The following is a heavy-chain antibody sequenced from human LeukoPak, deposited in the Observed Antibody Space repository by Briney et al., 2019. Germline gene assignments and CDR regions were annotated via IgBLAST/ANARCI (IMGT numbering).Heavy chain of an antibody. D-gene: IGHD3-10*01. J-gene: IGHJ5*02. V-gene: IGHV4-59*01. Sequence: SETLSLTCSVSGGFISNYYWSWIRQPPGKGLEWIGYIYYSGSTNYNPSLKSRVTISVDTSKNQFSLKLSSVTAADTAVYYCARVPGVRGVIPRWFDPWGQGTLVTVSS. CDR3: ARVPGVRGVIPRWFDP. CDR2: IYYSGST. CDR1: GGFISNYY.